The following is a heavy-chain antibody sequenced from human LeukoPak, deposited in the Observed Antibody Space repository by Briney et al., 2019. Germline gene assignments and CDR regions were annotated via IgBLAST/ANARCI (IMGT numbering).Heavy chain of an antibody. Sequence: PGGSLRLSCAASGFTFSSYAMHWVRQAPGKGLEWVAVISYDGSNKYYADSVKGRFTISRDNAKNSLYLQMNSLRAEDTAVYYCASKGSSGYYGPFDYWGQGTLVTVSS. CDR1: GFTFSSYA. CDR3: ASKGSSGYYGPFDY. CDR2: ISYDGSNK. D-gene: IGHD3-22*01. J-gene: IGHJ4*02. V-gene: IGHV3-30-3*01.